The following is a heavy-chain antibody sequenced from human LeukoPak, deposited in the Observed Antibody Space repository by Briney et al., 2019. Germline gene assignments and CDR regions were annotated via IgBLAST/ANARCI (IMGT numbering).Heavy chain of an antibody. CDR1: GYTFTDYY. CDR2: MNPNSGGA. CDR3: ARPAVAGYYYMDV. J-gene: IGHJ6*03. D-gene: IGHD6-19*01. V-gene: IGHV1-2*06. Sequence: APVKASCKASGYTFTDYYMHWVRQAPGQGLEWMGRMNPNSGGANCAQKFQDRVTMTRDTSINTAYMELSRLRSDDTAVYYCARPAVAGYYYMDVWGKGTTVTVSS.